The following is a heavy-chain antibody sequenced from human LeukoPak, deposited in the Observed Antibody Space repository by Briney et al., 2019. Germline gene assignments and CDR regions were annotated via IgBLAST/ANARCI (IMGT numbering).Heavy chain of an antibody. CDR2: ISAYNGNT. Sequence: ASVKVSCKASGGTFSSYAISWVRQAPGQGLEWMGWISAYNGNTNYAQKLQGRVTMTTDTSTSTAYMELRSLRSDDTAVYYCARNTYYYDSSGYYSDYWGQGTLVTVSS. CDR3: ARNTYYYDSSGYYSDY. CDR1: GGTFSSYA. V-gene: IGHV1-18*01. J-gene: IGHJ4*02. D-gene: IGHD3-22*01.